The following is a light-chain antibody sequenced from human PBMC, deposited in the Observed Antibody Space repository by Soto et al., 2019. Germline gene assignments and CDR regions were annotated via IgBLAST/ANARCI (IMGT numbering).Light chain of an antibody. CDR3: AAWDDRLGYV. J-gene: IGLJ1*01. CDR1: SSNIGSNY. V-gene: IGLV1-47*01. Sequence: QSVLTQPPSASGTPGQRVTISCSGSSSNIGSNYVYWYQQLPGTAPKLLIYRNNQRPSGVPDRFSGSKSGTSASLAISGLRSEDEADYYCAAWDDRLGYVFGTGTKLTVL. CDR2: RNN.